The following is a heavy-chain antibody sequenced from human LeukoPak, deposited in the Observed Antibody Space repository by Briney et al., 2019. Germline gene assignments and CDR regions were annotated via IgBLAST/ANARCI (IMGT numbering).Heavy chain of an antibody. J-gene: IGHJ6*04. D-gene: IGHD3-10*01. V-gene: IGHV4-34*01. CDR1: GGSFSGYY. CDR3: AGRGAYGMDV. Sequence: PSETLSLTCAVYGGSFSGYYWSWIRQPPGKGLEWIGEINHSGSTNYNPSFKSRVTISVDTSKNQFSLKLSSVTAADTAVYYCAGRGAYGMDVWGKGTTVTVSS. CDR2: INHSGST.